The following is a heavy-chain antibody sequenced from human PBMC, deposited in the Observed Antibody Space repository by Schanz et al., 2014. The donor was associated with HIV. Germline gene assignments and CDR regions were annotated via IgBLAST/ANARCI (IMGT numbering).Heavy chain of an antibody. CDR1: RFTFSSYA. V-gene: IGHV3-30*04. J-gene: IGHJ4*02. CDR2: LFGSNE. D-gene: IGHD5-12*01. Sequence: VQLLESGGGLVQPGGSLRLSCAASRFTFSSYAMSWVRQAPGKGLEWMAALFGSNEHYKESVKGRFTVSRDNSKNTLYLQMNSLRAEDTAVYYCAKDLGGFSAYEAYTSGRGYWGQGTLVIVSS. CDR3: AKDLGGFSAYEAYTSGRGY.